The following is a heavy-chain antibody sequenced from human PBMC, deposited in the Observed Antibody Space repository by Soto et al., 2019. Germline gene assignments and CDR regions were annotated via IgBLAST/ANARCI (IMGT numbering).Heavy chain of an antibody. CDR2: ISYSGST. CDR3: ADSSGYSGDAFDI. CDR1: GGSISSGGYY. Sequence: QVQLQESGPGLVKPSQTLSLTCTVSGGSISSGGYYWSWIRQHPGKGLEWIGYISYSGSTYYSPSLKSRVTISVDTSKKHFSLKLSSVTAADTAVYYCADSSGYSGDAFDIWGQGTVVTVSS. J-gene: IGHJ3*02. V-gene: IGHV4-31*03. D-gene: IGHD3-22*01.